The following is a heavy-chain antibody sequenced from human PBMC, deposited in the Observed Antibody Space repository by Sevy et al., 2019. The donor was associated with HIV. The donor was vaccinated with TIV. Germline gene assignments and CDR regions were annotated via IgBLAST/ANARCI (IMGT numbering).Heavy chain of an antibody. V-gene: IGHV4-59*01. Sequence: SETLSLTCTVSGGSISSYYWSWIRQPPGKGLEWIGYIYYSGSTNYNPSLKSRFTISVDTSMNQFSLKLSSVTSADTDVYYCAGGDIFSYYDFWSGYSYFDYWGQGTLVTVSS. J-gene: IGHJ4*02. CDR1: GGSISSYY. CDR2: IYYSGST. D-gene: IGHD3-3*01. CDR3: AGGDIFSYYDFWSGYSYFDY.